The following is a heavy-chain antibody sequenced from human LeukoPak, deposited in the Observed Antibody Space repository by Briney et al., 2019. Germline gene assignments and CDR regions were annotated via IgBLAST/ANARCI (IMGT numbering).Heavy chain of an antibody. CDR3: ACDSSGYYRYYYYGMDV. J-gene: IGHJ6*02. Sequence: PSETLSLTCAVYGGSFSGYYWSWIRQPPGKGLEWIGEINHSGSTNYNPFLKSRVTISVDTSKNQFSLKLSSVTAADTAVYYCACDSSGYYRYYYYGMDVWGQGTTVTVSS. D-gene: IGHD3-22*01. CDR1: GGSFSGYY. CDR2: INHSGST. V-gene: IGHV4-34*01.